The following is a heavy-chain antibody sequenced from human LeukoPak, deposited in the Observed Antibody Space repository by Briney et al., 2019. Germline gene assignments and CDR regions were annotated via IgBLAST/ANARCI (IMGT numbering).Heavy chain of an antibody. CDR3: ARGDNYDILTGYQTPSHLSDY. CDR2: INPNSGDT. J-gene: IGHJ4*02. V-gene: IGHV1-2*02. CDR1: GYTFTGYY. D-gene: IGHD3-9*01. Sequence: ASVKVSCKASGYTFTGYYVHWVRQAPGQGLEWMGWINPNSGDTNFAQKFQGRVTMTRDTSISTAYMELSSLRSDDTAVYYCARGDNYDILTGYQTPSHLSDYWGQGTLVTVSS.